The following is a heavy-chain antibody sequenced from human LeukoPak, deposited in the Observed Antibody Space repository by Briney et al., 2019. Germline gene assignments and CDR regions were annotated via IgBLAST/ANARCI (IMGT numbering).Heavy chain of an antibody. J-gene: IGHJ4*02. Sequence: SQTLSLTCVISGDSVSSNSNSWNWIRQSPSRDLEWLGRTYYRSKWYNDYAVSVKSRITIDPDTSKNQFSLQLTSVTPEDTAIYYCARDNGWDRGLDSWGQGTLVTVSS. CDR1: GDSVSSNSNS. V-gene: IGHV6-1*01. D-gene: IGHD6-19*01. CDR2: TYYRSKWYN. CDR3: ARDNGWDRGLDS.